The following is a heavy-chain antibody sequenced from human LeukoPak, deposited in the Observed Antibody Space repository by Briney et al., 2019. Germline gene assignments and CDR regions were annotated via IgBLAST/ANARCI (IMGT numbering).Heavy chain of an antibody. Sequence: VASVKVSCKVSGYTLTELSMHWVRQAPGKGLEWMGGFDPEDGDTIYAQKFQGRVTMTEDTSTDTAYMELSSLRSEDTAVYYCATPRWYLQDPFDYWGQGTLVTVSS. CDR1: GYTLTELS. CDR2: FDPEDGDT. V-gene: IGHV1-24*01. D-gene: IGHD2-15*01. CDR3: ATPRWYLQDPFDY. J-gene: IGHJ4*02.